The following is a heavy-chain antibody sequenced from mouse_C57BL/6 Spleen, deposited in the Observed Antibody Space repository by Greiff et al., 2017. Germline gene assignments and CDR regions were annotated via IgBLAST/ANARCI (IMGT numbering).Heavy chain of an antibody. V-gene: IGHV1-26*01. CDR3: ARGGLFDY. D-gene: IGHD3-3*01. J-gene: IGHJ2*01. CDR1: GYTFTDYY. Sequence: EVQLQQSGPELVKPGASVKISCKASGYTFTDYYMNWVKQSHGKSLEWIGDINPNNGGTSYNQKFKGKATLPVDKSSSTAYMELRSLTSEDSAVYYCARGGLFDYWGQGTTLTVSS. CDR2: INPNNGGT.